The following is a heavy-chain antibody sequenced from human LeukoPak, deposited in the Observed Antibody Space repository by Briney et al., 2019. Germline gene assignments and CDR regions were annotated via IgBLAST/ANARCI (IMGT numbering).Heavy chain of an antibody. D-gene: IGHD3-16*01. CDR3: ARRGLDY. CDR1: GYTFTSYG. V-gene: IGHV1-18*01. Sequence: ASVKFSCRASGYTFTSYGISWLRQAPGQGLEWMGWINTYNGDTNYIQKFQGRVTVTTDTSTTTAYMELRSLRSDDTAVYYCARRGLDYWGQGTLVTVSS. CDR2: INTYNGDT. J-gene: IGHJ4*02.